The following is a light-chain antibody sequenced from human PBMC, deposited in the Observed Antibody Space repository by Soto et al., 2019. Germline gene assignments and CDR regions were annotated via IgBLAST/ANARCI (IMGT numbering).Light chain of an antibody. Sequence: DIPMTPSPPTLSTSVSDTVTVTCRASQSVSGWLAWYQQKPGEAPKLLIYDASALPRGVPSRFSGSGSGTDFTLTIDTLESEDFAIYYCQQRYNWPLSFAAGSKVDIK. CDR1: QSVSGW. CDR3: QQRYNWPLS. J-gene: IGKJ4*01. V-gene: IGKV1-5*01. CDR2: DAS.